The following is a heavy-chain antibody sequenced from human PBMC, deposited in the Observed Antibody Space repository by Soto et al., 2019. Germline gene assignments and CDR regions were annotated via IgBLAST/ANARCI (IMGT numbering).Heavy chain of an antibody. J-gene: IGHJ5*02. D-gene: IGHD4-17*01. CDR2: ISSSSSTI. CDR3: ARTRPDYGDYEGKFDT. V-gene: IGHV3-48*02. Sequence: PGGSLRLSCAASGFTFSSYSMNWVRQAPGKGLEWVSYISSSSSTIYYADSVKGRFTISRDNAKNSLYLQMSSLRDEDTAVYYCARTRPDYGDYEGKFDTWGQGTLVTVSS. CDR1: GFTFSSYS.